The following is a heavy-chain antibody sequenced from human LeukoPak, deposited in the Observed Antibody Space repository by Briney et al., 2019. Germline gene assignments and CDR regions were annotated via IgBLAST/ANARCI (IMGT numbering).Heavy chain of an antibody. D-gene: IGHD3-3*01. CDR2: INHSGST. CDR3: ARGLYDTTFGVVTLDY. J-gene: IGHJ4*02. Sequence: PSETLSLTCAVYGGSFSGYYWSWIRQPPGKGLEWIGEINHSGSTNYNPSLKSRVTISVDTSKNQFSLKLSSVTAADTAVYYCARGLYDTTFGVVTLDYWGQGTLVTVS. CDR1: GGSFSGYY. V-gene: IGHV4-34*01.